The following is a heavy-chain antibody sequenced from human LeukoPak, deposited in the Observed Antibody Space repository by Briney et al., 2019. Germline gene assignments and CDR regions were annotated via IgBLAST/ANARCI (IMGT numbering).Heavy chain of an antibody. V-gene: IGHV4-30-2*01. J-gene: IGHJ5*02. D-gene: IGHD2-21*02. CDR2: IYHRGRT. Sequence: SETLSLICAVSDGSISSGGYSCSWIRQPPGNGLAWIGYIYHRGRTYYNPSLKSRVTISVDSSKNQSPLKLSSVTAADTAVYYCARAAYCGGHCHYYPTWDGSAWFDPWGQGTLVTVYS. CDR1: DGSISSGGYS. CDR3: ARAAYCGGHCHYYPTWDGSAWFDP.